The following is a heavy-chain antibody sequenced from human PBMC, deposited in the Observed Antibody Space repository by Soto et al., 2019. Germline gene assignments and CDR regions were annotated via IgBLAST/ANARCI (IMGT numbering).Heavy chain of an antibody. CDR1: GGSISGYY. J-gene: IGHJ5*01. CDR2: IYNTGSGSYNPGSA. D-gene: IGHD2-15*01. Sequence: PAETLSLTCTVPGGSISGYYWSWIRQPPGKGLEWIAYIYNTGSGSYNPGSANYNPSLTSRVTTSQDTSKIQFSLKLSSVTAADTAVDYCAKDPCSGSCSGGYNWFDSWGQGTLVTVSS. V-gene: IGHV4-59*01. CDR3: AKDPCSGSCSGGYNWFDS.